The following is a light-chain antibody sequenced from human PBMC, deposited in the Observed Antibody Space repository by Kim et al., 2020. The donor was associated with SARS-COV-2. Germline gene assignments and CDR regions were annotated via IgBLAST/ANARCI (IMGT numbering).Light chain of an antibody. Sequence: LSPGERATLSCRARQSVSGNYFAWYQQKPGQAPRLLIYGASSRATGIPDRFSGSGSGTDFTLTINRLEPEDFAVYYCQQYGTSPDTFGQGTKLEI. CDR1: QSVSGNY. V-gene: IGKV3-20*01. CDR3: QQYGTSPDT. J-gene: IGKJ2*01. CDR2: GAS.